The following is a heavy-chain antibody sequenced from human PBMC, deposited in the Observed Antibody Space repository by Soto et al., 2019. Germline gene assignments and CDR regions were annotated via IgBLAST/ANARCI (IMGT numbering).Heavy chain of an antibody. J-gene: IGHJ5*02. CDR2: ISYDGSNK. Sequence: GGSLRLSCAASGFTFSSYGMHWVRQAPGKGLEWVAVISYDGSNKYYADSVKGRFTISRDNSKNTLYLQMNSLRAEDTAVYYCAKENWVVPAAILLPSTWGQGTLVTVSS. D-gene: IGHD2-2*01. CDR3: AKENWVVPAAILLPST. V-gene: IGHV3-30*18. CDR1: GFTFSSYG.